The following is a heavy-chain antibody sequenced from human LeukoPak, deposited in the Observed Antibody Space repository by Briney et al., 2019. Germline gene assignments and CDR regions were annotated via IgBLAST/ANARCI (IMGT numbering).Heavy chain of an antibody. Sequence: SETLSLTCAVYGGSFSGYYWSWIRQPPGKGLEWIGEINHSGSTNYNPSLKSRVTISVDTSKNQFSLKLSSVTAADTAVYYCARGFLGYCSSTSYSSDLFDPWGQGTLVTVSS. CDR2: INHSGST. D-gene: IGHD2-2*01. CDR3: ARGFLGYCSSTSYSSDLFDP. J-gene: IGHJ5*02. CDR1: GGSFSGYY. V-gene: IGHV4-34*01.